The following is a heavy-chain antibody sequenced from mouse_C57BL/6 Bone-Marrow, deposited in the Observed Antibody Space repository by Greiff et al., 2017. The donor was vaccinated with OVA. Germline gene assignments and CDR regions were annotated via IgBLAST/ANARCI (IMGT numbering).Heavy chain of an antibody. J-gene: IGHJ4*01. Sequence: EVQLVESGEGLVKPGGSLKLSCAASGFTFSSYAMSWVRQTPEQRLEWVAYISSGGAYIYYAATVTGRFTISRDNARNTLYLQMSSLKSEDTAMYYCTRGLLRYAMDYWGQGTSVTVSS. CDR1: GFTFSSYA. CDR2: ISSGGAYI. CDR3: TRGLLRYAMDY. V-gene: IGHV5-9-1*02. D-gene: IGHD1-1*01.